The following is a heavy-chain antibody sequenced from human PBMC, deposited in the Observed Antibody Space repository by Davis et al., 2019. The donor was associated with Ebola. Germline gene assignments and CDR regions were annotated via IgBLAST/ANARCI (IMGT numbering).Heavy chain of an antibody. CDR1: GYTFTSYD. J-gene: IGHJ4*02. CDR3: ARETAAGSEYYFDY. D-gene: IGHD6-13*01. CDR2: INPNSGGT. Sequence: ASVKVSCKASGYTFTSYDINWVRQAPGRGLEWMGQINPNSGGTNYAQKFQGRVTMTRDTSISTAYMELGRLTSDDTVVYYCARETAAGSEYYFDYWGQGTLVTVSS. V-gene: IGHV1-2*05.